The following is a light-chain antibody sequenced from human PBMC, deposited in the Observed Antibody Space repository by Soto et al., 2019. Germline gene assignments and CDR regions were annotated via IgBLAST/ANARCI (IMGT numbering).Light chain of an antibody. J-gene: IGKJ4*01. V-gene: IGKV3-15*01. CDR3: QQYNNWPLT. CDR1: QSVSSN. Sequence: EIVMTQSPATLSVSPGERATLSSRASQSVSSNLAWYKQKPGQDPRLLIYGASTRATGIPARFSGNGTGTEFTLTISSLHSVDFAVYYCQQYNNWPLTFGGGTKVDIK. CDR2: GAS.